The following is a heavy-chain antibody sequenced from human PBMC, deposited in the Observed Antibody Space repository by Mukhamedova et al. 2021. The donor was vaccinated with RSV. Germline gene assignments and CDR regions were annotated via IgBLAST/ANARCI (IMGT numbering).Heavy chain of an antibody. CDR2: IYYSGST. CDR3: ARAPSSSGKIDY. V-gene: IGHV4-31*02. J-gene: IGHJ4*02. Sequence: GKGLEWIGYIYYSGSTYYNPSLKSRVTISLDTSKNQFSLRVNCVTAADTAVYYCARAPSSSGKIDYWGRGTLVTVSS. D-gene: IGHD6-6*01.